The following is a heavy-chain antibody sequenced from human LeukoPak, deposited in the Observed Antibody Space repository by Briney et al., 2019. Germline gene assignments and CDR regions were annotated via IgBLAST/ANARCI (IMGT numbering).Heavy chain of an antibody. Sequence: GGSLRLSCAASGFTFSSYAMSWVRQAPGKGLEWVSAISGSGGSTYYADSVKGRFTISRDNSKNTLYLQMNSLRAEDTAVYYCAKDRRRITGTYEEKISSIFDYWGQGTLVTVSS. CDR2: ISGSGGST. CDR3: AKDRRRITGTYEEKISSIFDY. V-gene: IGHV3-23*01. J-gene: IGHJ4*02. CDR1: GFTFSSYA. D-gene: IGHD1/OR15-1a*01.